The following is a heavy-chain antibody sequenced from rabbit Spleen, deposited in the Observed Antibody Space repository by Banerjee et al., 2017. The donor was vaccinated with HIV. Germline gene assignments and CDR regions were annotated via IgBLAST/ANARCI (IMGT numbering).Heavy chain of an antibody. CDR2: IYTGSSGST. CDR1: GFSFSSNYY. V-gene: IGHV1S40*01. J-gene: IGHJ6*01. D-gene: IGHD2-1*01. CDR3: ARGGYGVYIYAMGL. Sequence: QSLEESGGDLVKPGASLTLTCKASGFSFSSNYYMCWVRQAPGKGLEWIGCIYTGSSGSTYYASWAKGRFTITRSTSLNTVTLQMTSLTAADTATYFCARGGYGVYIYAMGLWGPGTLVTVS.